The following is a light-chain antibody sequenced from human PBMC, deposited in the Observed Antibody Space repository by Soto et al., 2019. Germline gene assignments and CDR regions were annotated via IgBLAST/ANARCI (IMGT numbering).Light chain of an antibody. CDR2: EVT. V-gene: IGLV2-14*01. J-gene: IGLJ1*01. CDR3: GSYSSTDTPFV. Sequence: QSVLAQPSSVSGSPGQSITISCTGTRTDVGGYNYVSWYQHHSGKAPKLLIYEVTNRPSGISDRFSGSKSVNTASLTISGLQAEDESDYYCGSYSSTDTPFVFGPGTQLTVL. CDR1: RTDVGGYNY.